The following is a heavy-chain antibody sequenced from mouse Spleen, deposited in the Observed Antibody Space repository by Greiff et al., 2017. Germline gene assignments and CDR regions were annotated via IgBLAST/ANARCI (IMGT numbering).Heavy chain of an antibody. CDR2: ISSGGSYT. J-gene: IGHJ2*01. V-gene: IGHV5-6-4*01. D-gene: IGHD1-1*01. CDR1: GFTFSSYT. Sequence: EVKLMESGGGLVKPGGSLKLSCAASGFTFSSYTMSWVRQTPEKRLEWVATISSGGSYTYYPDSVKGRFTISRDNAKNTLYLQMSSLKSEDTAMYYCTSYGSLDYWGQGTTLTVSS. CDR3: TSYGSLDY.